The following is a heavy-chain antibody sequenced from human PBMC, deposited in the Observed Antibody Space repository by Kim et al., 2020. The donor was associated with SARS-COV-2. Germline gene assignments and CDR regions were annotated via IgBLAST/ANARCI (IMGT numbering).Heavy chain of an antibody. D-gene: IGHD3-10*01. Sequence: AQHLQGRVTMTTDTSTSTAYMELRSLTSDDTAVYYCARTQSYYYGSGTYDYWGQGTLVTVSS. J-gene: IGHJ4*02. V-gene: IGHV1-18*01. CDR3: ARTQSYYYGSGTYDY.